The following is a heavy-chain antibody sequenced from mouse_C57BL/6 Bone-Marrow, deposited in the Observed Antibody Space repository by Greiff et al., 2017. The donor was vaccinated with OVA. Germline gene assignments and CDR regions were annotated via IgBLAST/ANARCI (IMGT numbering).Heavy chain of an antibody. D-gene: IGHD1-1*01. CDR2: ISSGGSYT. J-gene: IGHJ4*01. CDR1: GFTFSSYG. CDR3: ARQNYGTYAMDY. Sequence: DVHLVESGGDLVKPGGSLKLSCAASGFTFSSYGMSWVRQTPDKRLEWVATISSGGSYTYYPDSVKGRFTISRDNAKNTLYLQMSSLKSEDTAMYYCARQNYGTYAMDYWGQGTSVTVSS. V-gene: IGHV5-6*01.